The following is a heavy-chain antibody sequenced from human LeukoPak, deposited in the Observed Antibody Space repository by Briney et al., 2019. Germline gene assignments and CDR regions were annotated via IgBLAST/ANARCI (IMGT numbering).Heavy chain of an antibody. CDR2: ISYDGSNK. J-gene: IGHJ4*02. Sequence: PGGSLRLFCAASGFTFSSYAMHWVRQAPGKGLEWVAVISYDGSNKYYADSVKGRFTISRDNSKNTLYLQMNSLRAEDTAVYYCARVGWELLGPFDYWGQGTLVTVSS. D-gene: IGHD1-26*01. V-gene: IGHV3-30*04. CDR3: ARVGWELLGPFDY. CDR1: GFTFSSYA.